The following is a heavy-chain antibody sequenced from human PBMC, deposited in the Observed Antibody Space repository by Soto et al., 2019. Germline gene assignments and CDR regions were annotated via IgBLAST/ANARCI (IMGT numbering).Heavy chain of an antibody. Sequence: ASVKVSFKVSGYTLTELSMHWVRQAPGKGLEWMGGFDPEDGETIYAQKFQGRVTMTEDTSTDTAYMELSSLRSEDTAVYYCATDLVYGSGSYYPLGYWGQGTLVTVSS. CDR1: GYTLTELS. CDR2: FDPEDGET. CDR3: ATDLVYGSGSYYPLGY. D-gene: IGHD3-10*01. V-gene: IGHV1-24*01. J-gene: IGHJ4*02.